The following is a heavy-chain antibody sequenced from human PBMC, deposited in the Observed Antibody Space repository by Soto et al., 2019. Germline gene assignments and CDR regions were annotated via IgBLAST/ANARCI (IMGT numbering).Heavy chain of an antibody. Sequence: GGSLRLSCVASGFTFDSCGMNWVRQAPGKGLEWVAGVSPHAANTYYADSVRGRFIISRDDSRKTVSLDMNSLRGEDSAVYYCARAEGTSYYDFWSGYGGQNWFDPWGQGTLVTVSS. CDR1: GFTFDSCG. D-gene: IGHD3-3*01. V-gene: IGHV3-23*01. CDR3: ARAEGTSYYDFWSGYGGQNWFDP. CDR2: VSPHAANT. J-gene: IGHJ5*02.